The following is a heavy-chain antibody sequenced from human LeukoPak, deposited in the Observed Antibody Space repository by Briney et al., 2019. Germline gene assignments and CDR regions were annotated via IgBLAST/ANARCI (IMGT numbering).Heavy chain of an antibody. CDR3: AKDPKWELRGYYFDY. D-gene: IGHD1-26*01. J-gene: IGHJ4*02. Sequence: GGSLRLSCAASGFTFSSYSMNWVRQAPGKGLEWVSYISSSSSTIYYADSVKGRFTISRDNSKNTLYLQMNSLRAEDTALYYCAKDPKWELRGYYFDYWGQGTLVTVSS. CDR1: GFTFSSYS. V-gene: IGHV3-48*01. CDR2: ISSSSSTI.